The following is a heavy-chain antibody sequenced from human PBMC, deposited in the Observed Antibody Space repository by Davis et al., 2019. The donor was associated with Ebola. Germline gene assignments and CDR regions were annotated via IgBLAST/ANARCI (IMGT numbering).Heavy chain of an antibody. Sequence: MPGGSLRLSCAVYGGSFSGYDWSWIRQPPGKGLEWMGEPNHSGSTNYNPSLKSRVTISLETSKNQFSLKLSTVTAADTAVYYCATSYSSRLDAFDIWGQGTMVTVSS. J-gene: IGHJ3*02. D-gene: IGHD6-13*01. CDR3: ATSYSSRLDAFDI. CDR1: GGSFSGYD. CDR2: PNHSGST. V-gene: IGHV4-34*01.